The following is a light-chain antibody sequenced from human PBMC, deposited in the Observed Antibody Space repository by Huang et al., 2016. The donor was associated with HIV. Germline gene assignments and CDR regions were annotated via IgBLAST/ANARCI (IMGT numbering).Light chain of an antibody. V-gene: IGKV1-39*01. J-gene: IGKJ4*01. CDR3: QQSYSTPS. CDR2: AAS. CDR1: QSISSY. Sequence: DIQMTQSPSSLSASVGDRVTIPCRASQSISSYLHWYQQKPGKAPKLLIYAASSLQSGVSSRFSGSGAGTDFTLTISSLQPEDFATYYCQQSYSTPSFGGGTKVEIK.